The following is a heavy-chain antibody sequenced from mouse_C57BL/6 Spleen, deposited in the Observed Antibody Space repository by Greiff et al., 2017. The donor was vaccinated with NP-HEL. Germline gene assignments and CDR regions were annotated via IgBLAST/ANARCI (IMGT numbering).Heavy chain of an antibody. Sequence: VQLQQSGAELVRPGASVTLSCKASGYTFTDYEMHWVKQTPVHGLEWIGAIDPETGGTAYNQKFKGKAILTADKSSSTAYMELRSLTSEDSAVYYCTRSGDWPGFAYWGQGTLVTVSA. CDR3: TRSGDWPGFAY. CDR2: IDPETGGT. D-gene: IGHD3-1*01. J-gene: IGHJ3*01. V-gene: IGHV1-15*01. CDR1: GYTFTDYE.